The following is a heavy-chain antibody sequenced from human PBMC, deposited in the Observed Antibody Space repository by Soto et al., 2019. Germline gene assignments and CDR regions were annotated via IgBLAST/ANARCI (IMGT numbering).Heavy chain of an antibody. Sequence: SETLSLTCTVSGGSISSYYWSWIRQPPGKGLEWIGYIYYSGSTNYNPSLKSRVTISVDTSKNQFSLKLSSVTAADTAVYYCARLWDYDAFDIWGQGTMVTVSS. V-gene: IGHV4-59*01. CDR1: GGSISSYY. CDR2: IYYSGST. J-gene: IGHJ3*02. D-gene: IGHD3-10*01. CDR3: ARLWDYDAFDI.